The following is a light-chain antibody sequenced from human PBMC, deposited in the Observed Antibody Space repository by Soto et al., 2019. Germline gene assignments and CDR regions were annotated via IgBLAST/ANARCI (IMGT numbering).Light chain of an antibody. CDR2: SNH. CDR3: STWDDSLRGLV. J-gene: IGLJ2*01. V-gene: IGLV1-44*01. CDR1: SSNIGGNS. Sequence: QSVLTQPPSASGAPGQGISISCSGSSSNIGGNSVSWYRQVPGTAPQLLIFSNHKRPSGVPDRFSGSKSGTSASLAISGLQSEDEADYYCSTWDDSLRGLVFGGGTKLTVL.